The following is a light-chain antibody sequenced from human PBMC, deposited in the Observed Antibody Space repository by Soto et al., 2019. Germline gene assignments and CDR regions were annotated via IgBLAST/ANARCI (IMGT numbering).Light chain of an antibody. CDR3: QSYDSSLSGYV. Sequence: QSVLTQPPSASGTPGHSVTVSCSGSSSNIGSNTVTWYQQLPGTAPKLLIYGNSNRPSGVPDRFSGSKSGTSASLAITGLQAEDEADYYCQSYDSSLSGYVFGTGTKRTVL. V-gene: IGLV1-40*01. CDR2: GNS. J-gene: IGLJ1*01. CDR1: SSNIGSNT.